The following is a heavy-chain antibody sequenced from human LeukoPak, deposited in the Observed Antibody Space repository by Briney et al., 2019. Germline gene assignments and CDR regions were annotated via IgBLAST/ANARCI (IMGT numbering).Heavy chain of an antibody. D-gene: IGHD3-3*01. Sequence: GGSLRLSCTASKFTFSHYGMQWVRQAPGKGLEWVAVISSDGSIKVYADSVKGRITLSRDNSIHTVDLQMNSLRAEDTAVYYCVKEYPSRGFGASFDYWGQGTLVTVSS. CDR3: VKEYPSRGFGASFDY. CDR2: ISSDGSIK. V-gene: IGHV3-30*18. J-gene: IGHJ4*02. CDR1: KFTFSHYG.